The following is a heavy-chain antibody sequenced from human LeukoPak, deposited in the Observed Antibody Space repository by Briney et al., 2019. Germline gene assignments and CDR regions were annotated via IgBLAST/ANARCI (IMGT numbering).Heavy chain of an antibody. CDR2: IYYSGIT. D-gene: IGHD2-2*01. CDR1: GGSISTYY. Sequence: PSETLSLTCTVSGGSISTYYWSWVRQSPGKGLEWIGHIYYSGITNYDPSLKSRVSISVDTPRNQFSLKLTSVTAADTAMYYCARVKRRYQVLKPLHETASHFFDYWGQGTLVTVSS. V-gene: IGHV4-59*12. J-gene: IGHJ4*02. CDR3: ARVKRRYQVLKPLHETASHFFDY.